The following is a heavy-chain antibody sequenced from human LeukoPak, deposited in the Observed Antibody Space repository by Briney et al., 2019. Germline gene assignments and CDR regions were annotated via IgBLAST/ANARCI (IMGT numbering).Heavy chain of an antibody. Sequence: PSETLSLTSTVPGGSISSSNWSWIRQPPGKGLEWIGYIYYSGSTNYNPSLKRRVTISVDTAKNQCSLKLSSVTAADTAVYYCARDGGSNWFDPWGQGTLVTGSS. J-gene: IGHJ5*02. CDR1: GGSISSSN. CDR3: ARDGGSNWFDP. D-gene: IGHD2-15*01. CDR2: IYYSGST. V-gene: IGHV4-59*01.